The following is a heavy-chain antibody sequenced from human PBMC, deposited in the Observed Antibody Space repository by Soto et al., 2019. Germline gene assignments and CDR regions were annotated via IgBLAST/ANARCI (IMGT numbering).Heavy chain of an antibody. CDR1: GGSISSGGYY. D-gene: IGHD3-3*01. CDR2: IYYSGST. V-gene: IGHV4-31*03. Sequence: SETLSLTCTVSGGSISSGGYYWSWIRQHPGKGLEWIGYIYYSGSTYYNPSLKSRVTISVDTSKNQFSLKLSSVTAADTAVYYCARGEPYDFWSGYPSYFDYWGQGTLVTV. J-gene: IGHJ4*02. CDR3: ARGEPYDFWSGYPSYFDY.